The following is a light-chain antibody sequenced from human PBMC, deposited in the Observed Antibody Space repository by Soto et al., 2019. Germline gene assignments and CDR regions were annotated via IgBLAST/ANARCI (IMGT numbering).Light chain of an antibody. CDR3: QQYGSSPRT. J-gene: IGKJ1*01. V-gene: IGKV3-20*01. CDR2: GAF. CDR1: QSFSSNY. Sequence: EIVLTQSPGTLSLSPGERATFSCRASQSFSSNYLAWYQQKPGQAPRLLIYGAFKRATGIPDRFSGSGSGTDFTLTISRMEPEDFEVYCCQQYGSSPRTFGQGTKVDIX.